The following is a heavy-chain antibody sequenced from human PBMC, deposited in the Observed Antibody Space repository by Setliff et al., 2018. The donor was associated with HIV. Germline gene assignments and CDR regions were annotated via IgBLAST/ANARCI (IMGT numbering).Heavy chain of an antibody. Sequence: TLSLTCTVSGGSISSNSYYWGWIRQPSGKGLEWIGSIFYSGSSHHNPSLQSRITISVDTSKNQFSLKLSSVTAADTAVYWCVREDSRYHYFDRWGQGTPVTVS. J-gene: IGHJ4*02. D-gene: IGHD3-22*01. CDR2: IFYSGSS. V-gene: IGHV4-39*02. CDR1: GGSISSNSYY. CDR3: VREDSRYHYFDR.